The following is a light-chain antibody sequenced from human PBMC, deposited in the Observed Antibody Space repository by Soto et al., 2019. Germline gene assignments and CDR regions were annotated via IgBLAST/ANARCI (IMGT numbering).Light chain of an antibody. CDR1: QSHTMW. CDR2: KTS. V-gene: IGKV1-5*03. CDR3: QHLPDYSWT. J-gene: IGKJ1*01. Sequence: DIHMTQYPSTLSASVGDRVTITCRASQSHTMWLAWYQQKPGKAPNLLIYKTSSLESGVPSRFSVSGSGTEFTRTISSLQPDDFATYYCQHLPDYSWTVGQGPKVQV.